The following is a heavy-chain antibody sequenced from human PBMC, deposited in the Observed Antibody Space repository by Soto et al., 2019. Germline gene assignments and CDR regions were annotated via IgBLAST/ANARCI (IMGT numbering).Heavy chain of an antibody. CDR3: ARTNPHQYCSSTSCYAGDYMDV. CDR1: GYTFTSYG. CDR2: ISAYNGNT. D-gene: IGHD2-2*01. Sequence: ASVKVSCKASGYTFTSYGISWVRQAPGQGLEWMGWISAYNGNTNYAQKLQGRVTMTTDTSTSTAYMELRSLRSDDTAVYYCARTNPHQYCSSTSCYAGDYMDVWGKGTTVTVSS. J-gene: IGHJ6*03. V-gene: IGHV1-18*01.